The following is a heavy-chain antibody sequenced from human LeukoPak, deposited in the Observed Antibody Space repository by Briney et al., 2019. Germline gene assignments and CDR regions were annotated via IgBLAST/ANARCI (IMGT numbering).Heavy chain of an antibody. J-gene: IGHJ4*02. CDR3: ARAQTYGDSRLLLDY. CDR1: GFTFSSYA. V-gene: IGHV3-20*04. CDR2: INWNGGST. Sequence: GGSLRLSCAASGFTFSSYAMSWVRQAPGKGLEWVSGINWNGGSTGYADSVEGRFTIFRDNAKNSQYLQMNSLRVEDTALYYCARAQTYGDSRLLLDYWGQGTLVTVSS. D-gene: IGHD4-17*01.